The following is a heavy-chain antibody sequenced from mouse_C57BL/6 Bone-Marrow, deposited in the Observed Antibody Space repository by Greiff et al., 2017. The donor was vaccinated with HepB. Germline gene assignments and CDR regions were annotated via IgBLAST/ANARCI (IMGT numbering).Heavy chain of an antibody. D-gene: IGHD4-1*01. V-gene: IGHV5-4*03. CDR2: ISDGGSYT. Sequence: EVKVVESGGGLVKPGGSLKLSCAASGFTFSSYAMSWVRQTPEKRLEWVATISDGGSYTYYPDNVKGRFTISRDNAKNNLYLQMSHLKSEDTAMYYCARWEGYWGQGTTLTVSS. J-gene: IGHJ2*01. CDR1: GFTFSSYA. CDR3: ARWEGY.